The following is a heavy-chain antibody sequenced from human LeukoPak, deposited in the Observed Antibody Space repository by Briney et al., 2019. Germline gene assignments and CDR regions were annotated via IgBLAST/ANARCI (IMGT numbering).Heavy chain of an antibody. CDR3: ARALNGFDI. CDR1: GFTFSSYG. Sequence: GRSLRLSCAASGFTFSSYGMHWVRQAPGKGLEWVAVISYDGSNKYYADSVKGRFTTSRDNSKNTLYLQMNSLRAEDTAVYYCARALNGFDIWGPGTLVTVSS. J-gene: IGHJ3*02. V-gene: IGHV3-30*03. CDR2: ISYDGSNK.